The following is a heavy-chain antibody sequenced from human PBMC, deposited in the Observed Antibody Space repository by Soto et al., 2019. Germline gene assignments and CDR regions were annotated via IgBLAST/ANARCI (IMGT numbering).Heavy chain of an antibody. Sequence: SETLSLTCAVYGGSFSGYYWSWIRQPPGKGLEWIGEINHSGSTNYNPSLKSRVTISVDTSKNQFSLKLSSVTAADTAVYYCARNGGYFDYWGQGTLVTVSS. CDR1: GGSFSGYY. D-gene: IGHD3-16*01. J-gene: IGHJ4*02. CDR3: ARNGGYFDY. V-gene: IGHV4-34*01. CDR2: INHSGST.